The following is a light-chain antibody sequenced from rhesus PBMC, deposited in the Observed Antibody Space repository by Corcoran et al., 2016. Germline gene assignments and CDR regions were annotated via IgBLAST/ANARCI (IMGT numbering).Light chain of an antibody. CDR3: QQYSSSPRT. CDR1: QAIGNY. Sequence: DIQMTQSPSSLSASVGNTVTITCRASQAIGNYLAWYQQKPGKAPKLLIYKASTLQSGVPSRVRGSGSGTDFTLTISRLQSEDFATYYCQQYSSSPRTFGQGTKVEIK. V-gene: IGKV1-25*01. CDR2: KAS. J-gene: IGKJ1*01.